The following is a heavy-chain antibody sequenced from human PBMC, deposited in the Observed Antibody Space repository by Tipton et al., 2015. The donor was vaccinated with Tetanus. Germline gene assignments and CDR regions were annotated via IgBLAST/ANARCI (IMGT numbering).Heavy chain of an antibody. Sequence: TLSLTCTVSGGSISSGGYYWSWIRQHPGKGLEWVGDIYYSGSTYYNPSLKSRVTISVETSKNQFSLKLNSVTAADTAVYYCARDQARGARGWNYFDYWGQGTLGTVSS. CDR1: GGSISSGGYY. CDR2: IYYSGST. D-gene: IGHD1-26*01. V-gene: IGHV4-31*03. J-gene: IGHJ4*02. CDR3: ARDQARGARGWNYFDY.